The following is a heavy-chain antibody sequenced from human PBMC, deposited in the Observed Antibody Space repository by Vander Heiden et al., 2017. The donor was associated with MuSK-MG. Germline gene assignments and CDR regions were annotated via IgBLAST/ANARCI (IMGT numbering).Heavy chain of an antibody. V-gene: IGHV4-34*01. J-gene: IGHJ6*02. CDR3: ARGNDFGSGTFYGTFGMDV. CDR1: GESFSAYF. Sequence: QVQLQQWGAGLLKPSETLSLTCAVYGESFSAYFGSWIRQPPGKGLEWIGEINHCGTTNYTPSLKRRVTISVDTSKNQCSLKVTAVTAADTAVYYCARGNDFGSGTFYGTFGMDVWGQGTTVTVSS. CDR2: INHCGTT. D-gene: IGHD3-10*01.